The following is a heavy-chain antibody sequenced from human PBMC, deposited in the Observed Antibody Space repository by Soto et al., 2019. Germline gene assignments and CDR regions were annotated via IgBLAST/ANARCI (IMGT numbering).Heavy chain of an antibody. CDR2: INAGNGNT. V-gene: IGHV1-3*01. Sequence: PSVKVSCKASGYTFTSYAMHWVRQAPGQRLEWMGWINAGNGNTKYSQKFQGRVTITRDTSASTAYMELSSLRSEDTAVYYCARPGESMKNYYYYYGMDVRAQGTTVTVSS. CDR3: ARPGESMKNYYYYYGMDV. J-gene: IGHJ6*02. D-gene: IGHD3-16*01. CDR1: GYTFTSYA.